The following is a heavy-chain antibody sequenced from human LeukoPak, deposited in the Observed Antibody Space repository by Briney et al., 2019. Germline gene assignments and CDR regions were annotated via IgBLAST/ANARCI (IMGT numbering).Heavy chain of an antibody. V-gene: IGHV3-30-3*01. CDR1: GFTFSNYF. Sequence: GGSLRLSCAASGFTFSNYFMHWVRQAPGKGLEWVADIANDGSHTFYVESVKGRFTISRDNSKNTLYMQMNSLRVEDTAVYFCARERQDTIIHSGAFDIWGQGTMVTVSS. D-gene: IGHD3-10*01. CDR3: ARERQDTIIHSGAFDI. CDR2: IANDGSHT. J-gene: IGHJ3*02.